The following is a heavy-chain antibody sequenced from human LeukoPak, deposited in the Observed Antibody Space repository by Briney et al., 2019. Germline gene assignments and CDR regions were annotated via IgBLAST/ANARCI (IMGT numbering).Heavy chain of an antibody. CDR2: IYYSGST. J-gene: IGHJ5*02. D-gene: IGHD6-6*01. Sequence: SETLSLTCTVSGGSSSSYYWSWLRQPPGKGLEWIGYIYYSGSTNYNPSLKSRVTISVDTSKNQFSLKLSSVTAADTAVYYCARDRYSSSSGGWFDPWGQGTLVTVSS. V-gene: IGHV4-59*01. CDR1: GGSSSSYY. CDR3: ARDRYSSSSGGWFDP.